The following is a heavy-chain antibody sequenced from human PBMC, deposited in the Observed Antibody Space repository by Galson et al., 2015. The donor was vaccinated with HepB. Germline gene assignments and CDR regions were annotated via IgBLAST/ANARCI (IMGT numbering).Heavy chain of an antibody. J-gene: IGHJ4*02. CDR1: GFTFSRYW. CDR2: IKEDGSEK. CDR3: ARHDDRDFDK. V-gene: IGHV3-7*01. Sequence: SLRLSCAASGFTFSRYWMAWVRQAPGKGLEWVANIKEDGSEKQHVDSVKGRFTVSRDNAKNSLYLQMNSLRAEDTAVYYCARHDDRDFDKGGQGTLVTVSS. D-gene: IGHD3-3*01.